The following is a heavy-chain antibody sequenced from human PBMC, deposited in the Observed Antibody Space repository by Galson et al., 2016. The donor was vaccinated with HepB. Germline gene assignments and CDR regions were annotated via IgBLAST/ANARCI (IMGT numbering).Heavy chain of an antibody. V-gene: IGHV4-31*03. D-gene: IGHD2-2*01. Sequence: TLSLTCTVSGGSINTPNYLWGWFRQPPGKALEWIGYIYYSGSTYYNPSLKSRVTISVDTSMNQFSLKLRSVTAADTAVYYCARWIVPTVIDDYYYYGMDVWGQGTTVTVSS. CDR3: ARWIVPTVIDDYYYYGMDV. CDR2: IYYSGST. J-gene: IGHJ6*02. CDR1: GGSINTPNYL.